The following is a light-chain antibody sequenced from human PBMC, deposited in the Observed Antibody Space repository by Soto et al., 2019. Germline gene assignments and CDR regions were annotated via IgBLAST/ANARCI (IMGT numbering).Light chain of an antibody. V-gene: IGKV3-15*01. J-gene: IGKJ5*01. Sequence: EIVMTQSTDTLSVSPGERATLSCRASQSVSSNLAWYQQKPGQAPRLLIYGASTRATGIPARFSGSGSGTEFTLTISSLQSEDFAVYYCQQYNNWPPIPFGQGTLLEIK. CDR1: QSVSSN. CDR3: QQYNNWPPIP. CDR2: GAS.